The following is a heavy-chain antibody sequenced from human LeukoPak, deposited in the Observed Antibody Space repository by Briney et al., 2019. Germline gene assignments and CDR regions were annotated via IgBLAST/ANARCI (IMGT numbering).Heavy chain of an antibody. CDR1: GGSISSYY. J-gene: IGHJ5*02. CDR3: ARGDYYDGGGRNWFDP. Sequence: SETLSLTCTVSGGSISSYYWSWIRQPPGKGLEWIGYIYYSGSTKYNPSLKSRVTMSVDTSRNQFSLRLTSVTAADTAVYYCARGDYYDGGGRNWFDPWGQGTLVTVSS. V-gene: IGHV4-59*12. CDR2: IYYSGST. D-gene: IGHD3-16*01.